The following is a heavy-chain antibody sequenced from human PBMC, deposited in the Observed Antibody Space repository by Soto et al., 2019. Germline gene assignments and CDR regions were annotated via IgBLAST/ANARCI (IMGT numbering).Heavy chain of an antibody. CDR2: INPNSGGT. D-gene: IGHD3-16*02. CDR3: ARDRHRRLMITFWGVIDNYGMDV. Sequence: QVQLVQSGAEVKKPGASVKVSCKASGYTFTGYYMHWVRQAPGQGLEWMGWINPNSGGTNYAQKFQGWVTMTRDTSISTAYMELSRLRSDDTAVYYCARDRHRRLMITFWGVIDNYGMDVWGQGTTVTVSS. J-gene: IGHJ6*02. CDR1: GYTFTGYY. V-gene: IGHV1-2*04.